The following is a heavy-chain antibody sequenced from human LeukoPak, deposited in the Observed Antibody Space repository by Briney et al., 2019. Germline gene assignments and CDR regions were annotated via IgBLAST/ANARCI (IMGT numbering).Heavy chain of an antibody. CDR1: GYTFTSYY. Sequence: ASVKVSCKASGYTFTSYYMHWVRQAPGQGLGWMGIINPSGGSTSYAQKFQGRVTMTRDTSISTAYMELSRLRSDDTAVYYCATAAGTSFGLYYYYYYGMDVWGQGTTVTVSS. CDR2: INPSGGST. J-gene: IGHJ6*02. CDR3: ATAAGTSFGLYYYYYYGMDV. D-gene: IGHD6-13*01. V-gene: IGHV1-46*01.